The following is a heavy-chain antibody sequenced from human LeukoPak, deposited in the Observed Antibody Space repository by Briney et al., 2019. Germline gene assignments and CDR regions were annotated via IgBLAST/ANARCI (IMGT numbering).Heavy chain of an antibody. Sequence: PSETLSLTCTVSGGSISVNTYYCAWIRQPPGRGLEWLGSVYYSGRTDYNPSLKSRVTISVDTSKNQFSLKLSSVTAADTAVYYCARGLKYRERFYYYDSSGYYFWFDPWGQGTLVTVSS. CDR2: VYYSGRT. CDR1: GGSISVNTYY. D-gene: IGHD3-22*01. V-gene: IGHV4-39*07. J-gene: IGHJ5*02. CDR3: ARGLKYRERFYYYDSSGYYFWFDP.